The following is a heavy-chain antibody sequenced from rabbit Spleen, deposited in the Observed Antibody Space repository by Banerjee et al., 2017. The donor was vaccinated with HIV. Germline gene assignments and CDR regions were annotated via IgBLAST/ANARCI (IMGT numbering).Heavy chain of an antibody. CDR3: ARDTGSSFSSYGMDL. J-gene: IGHJ6*01. CDR2: IYAGSTGTT. V-gene: IGHV1S40*01. Sequence: QSLEESGGDLVKPGASLTLTCTASGFSLSSVNWIYWVRQAPGKGLEWIGTIYAGSTGTTDYASWAKGRFTCSKTSSTTVTLQMTSLTVADTATYFCARDTGSSFSSYGMDLWGPGTLVTVS. CDR1: GFSLSSVNW. D-gene: IGHD8-1*01.